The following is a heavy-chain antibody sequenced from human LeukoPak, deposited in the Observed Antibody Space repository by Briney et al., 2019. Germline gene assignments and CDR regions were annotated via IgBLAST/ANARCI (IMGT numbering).Heavy chain of an antibody. CDR1: GFTFSSYW. Sequence: GGSLRLSCAASGFTFSSYWMHWVRQAPGKGLVWVSRINSDGSSTSYADSVKGRFTIPRDNVKNTLYLQMNSLRAEDTAVYYCARLSFYYDSSGSWGQGTPVTVSS. CDR2: INSDGSST. V-gene: IGHV3-74*01. J-gene: IGHJ4*02. D-gene: IGHD3-22*01. CDR3: ARLSFYYDSSGS.